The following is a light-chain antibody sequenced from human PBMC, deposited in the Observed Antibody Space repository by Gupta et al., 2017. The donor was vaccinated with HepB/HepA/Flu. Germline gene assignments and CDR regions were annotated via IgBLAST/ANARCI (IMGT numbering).Light chain of an antibody. Sequence: DIHMTQSPSSLSASVGDRVIITCLASASISSYVNWYQQKPGKAPNLLIYTASTLESGVPYRFSGSGSGTDFTLTISRLQPEDFASYYCQQTDSTPLTFGGGTKVEIK. CDR3: QQTDSTPLT. J-gene: IGKJ4*01. V-gene: IGKV1-39*01. CDR2: TAS. CDR1: ASISSY.